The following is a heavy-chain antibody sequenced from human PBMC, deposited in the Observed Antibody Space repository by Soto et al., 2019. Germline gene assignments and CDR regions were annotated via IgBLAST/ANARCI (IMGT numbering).Heavy chain of an antibody. CDR2: IYHSGGT. D-gene: IGHD3-10*01. V-gene: IGHV4-4*02. CDR1: GGSISTTNW. Sequence: QVQLQESGPGLVKPSGTLSLTCAVSGGSISTTNWWSWVRQPPGKGLEWIGEIYHSGGTNYNPSLKSRVTISVDKSKNQFSLQLSSVTAADTAVYYCARGTYASGKNWFDPWGQGTLVTVSS. J-gene: IGHJ5*02. CDR3: ARGTYASGKNWFDP.